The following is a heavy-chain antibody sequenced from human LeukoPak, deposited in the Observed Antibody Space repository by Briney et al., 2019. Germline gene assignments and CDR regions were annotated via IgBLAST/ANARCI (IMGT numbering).Heavy chain of an antibody. D-gene: IGHD6-19*01. V-gene: IGHV3-11*01. CDR1: GFTFSDYY. CDR3: ARVLSGWVVY. Sequence: GGALRLSCAASGFTFSDYYMSWMRQAPGKGLEWVSYIISSGSTIYYADSVKGRFTISRDNAKNSLYLQMNSLRAEDTAVYYCARVLSGWVVYWGQGTLVTVSS. CDR2: IISSGSTI. J-gene: IGHJ4*02.